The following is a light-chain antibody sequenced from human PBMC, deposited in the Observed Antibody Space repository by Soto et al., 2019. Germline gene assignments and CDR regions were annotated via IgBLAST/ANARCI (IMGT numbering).Light chain of an antibody. CDR2: GTS. CDR1: ERIYSAY. CDR3: QQCGTSPQT. J-gene: IGKJ1*01. Sequence: EVVLTQSPGTLSLSRGERATLSCRASERIYSAYLGWYQQKPGQAPRLLIYGTSSRATGIPDRFSGSGSGTDFTLTISRLEPEDVAVYYCQQCGTSPQTFGQGTKVDFK. V-gene: IGKV3-20*01.